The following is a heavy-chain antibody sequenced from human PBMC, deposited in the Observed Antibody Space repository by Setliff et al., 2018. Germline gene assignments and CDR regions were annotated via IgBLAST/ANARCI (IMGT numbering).Heavy chain of an antibody. CDR2: ISAYNGNT. V-gene: IGHV1-18*01. D-gene: IGHD3-10*01. Sequence: ASVKVSCKASGYTFNRYGISWVRQAPGQGLEWMGWISAYNGNTNYAQKLQGRVTMTTDTSTSTAYMELRSLRSDDTAVYYCARVHTYYYGSGSYGGRYYFDYWGQGTLVTVSS. CDR3: ARVHTYYYGSGSYGGRYYFDY. CDR1: GYTFNRYG. J-gene: IGHJ4*02.